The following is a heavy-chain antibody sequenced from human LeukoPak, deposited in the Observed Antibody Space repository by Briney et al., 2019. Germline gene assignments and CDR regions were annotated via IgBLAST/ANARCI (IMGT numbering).Heavy chain of an antibody. D-gene: IGHD2-2*01. J-gene: IGHJ3*02. CDR2: IRDSGEA. V-gene: IGHV3-69-1*01. CDR1: GFRASDYY. Sequence: GGSLRLSCALSGFRASDYYMSWVRHAPGEGLECVGLIRDSGEAFYADFVRGRFTISRGDAKNSLYLQMHSLRVENTAVYYGAKEVAGHDTSWLHAFDIWGQGAMVTVSS. CDR3: AKEVAGHDTSWLHAFDI.